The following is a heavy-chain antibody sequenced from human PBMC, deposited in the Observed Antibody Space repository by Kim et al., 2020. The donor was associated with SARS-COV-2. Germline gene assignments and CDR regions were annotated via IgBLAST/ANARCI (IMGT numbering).Heavy chain of an antibody. J-gene: IGHJ4*02. Sequence: GGSLRLSCSASGFTFSSYAMHWVRQVPGKGLEYVSAITSNGGSTSYANSVKGRFTISRDNSMNTLYLQMGSLRPEDTAVYYCVKGGIAAAAALDYWGQGT. CDR2: ITSNGGST. CDR1: GFTFSSYA. D-gene: IGHD6-13*01. V-gene: IGHV3-64D*09. CDR3: VKGGIAAAAALDY.